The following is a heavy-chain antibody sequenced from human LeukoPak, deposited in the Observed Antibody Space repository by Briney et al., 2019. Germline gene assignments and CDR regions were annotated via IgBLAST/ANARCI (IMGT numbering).Heavy chain of an antibody. CDR2: ISGNNDNP. V-gene: IGHV1-18*01. CDR3: ARDGTSTDDY. J-gene: IGHJ4*02. CDR1: GYTFSNFG. Sequence: ASVKVTWKTSGYTFSNFGINWVRQAPGQGLEWMGWISGNNDNPNYGQKFQGRFTVTTDSSTSTAYMELRNLRFDDTAVYYCARDGTSTDDYWGQGTLVTVSS. D-gene: IGHD2-2*01.